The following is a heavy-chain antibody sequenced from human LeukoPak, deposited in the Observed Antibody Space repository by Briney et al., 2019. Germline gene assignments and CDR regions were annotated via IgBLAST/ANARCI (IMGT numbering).Heavy chain of an antibody. CDR3: AKSRGIGYLQLGRVIDYFDY. CDR1: GFTFSSYA. D-gene: IGHD6-13*01. V-gene: IGHV3-23*01. J-gene: IGHJ4*02. CDR2: ISGSGGST. Sequence: PGGSLRLSCAASGFTFSSYAMSWVRQAPGKGLEWVSAISGSGGSTYYADSVKGRFTISRDNSKNTLYLQMNSLRAEDTAVYYCAKSRGIGYLQLGRVIDYFDYWGQGTLVTVSS.